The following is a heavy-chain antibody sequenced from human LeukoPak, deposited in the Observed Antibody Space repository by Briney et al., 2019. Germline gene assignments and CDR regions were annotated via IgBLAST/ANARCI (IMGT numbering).Heavy chain of an antibody. CDR2: ISWNSGSI. CDR1: GFTFDDYA. D-gene: IGHD7-27*01. V-gene: IGHV3-9*01. CDR3: AKGGAWGTSGYFGY. J-gene: IGHJ4*02. Sequence: GGSLRLSCAASGFTFDDYAMHWVRQAPGKGLEWVSGISWNSGSIGYADSVKGRFTISRDNAKNSLYLQMNSLRAEDTALYYCAKGGAWGTSGYFGYWGQGTLVTVSS.